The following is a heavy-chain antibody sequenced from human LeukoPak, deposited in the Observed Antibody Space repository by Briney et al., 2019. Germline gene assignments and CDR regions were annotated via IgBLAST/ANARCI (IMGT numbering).Heavy chain of an antibody. D-gene: IGHD2-8*01. V-gene: IGHV1-2*02. CDR2: INPNSGGT. CDR3: ARDIVLMVYAGYYYMDV. J-gene: IGHJ6*03. Sequence: ASVTVSCKASGYTFTGYYMHWVRQAPGQGLEWMGWINPNSGGTNYAQKFQGRVTMTRDTSISTAYMELSRLRSDDTAVYYCARDIVLMVYAGYYYMDVWGKGTTVTVSS. CDR1: GYTFTGYY.